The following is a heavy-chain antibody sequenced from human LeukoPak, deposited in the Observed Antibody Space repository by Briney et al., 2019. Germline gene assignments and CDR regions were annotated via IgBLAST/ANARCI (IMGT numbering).Heavy chain of an antibody. D-gene: IGHD2-21*01. Sequence: ASVKVSRKASGYTFTSYGISWVRQAPGQGLEWMGWINPNSGGTNYAQKFQGRVTMTRDTSINTAYMELSRLRSDDTAVYYCARDRTYRADPWGQGTLVTVSS. CDR3: ARDRTYRADP. V-gene: IGHV1-2*02. CDR1: GYTFTSYG. CDR2: INPNSGGT. J-gene: IGHJ5*02.